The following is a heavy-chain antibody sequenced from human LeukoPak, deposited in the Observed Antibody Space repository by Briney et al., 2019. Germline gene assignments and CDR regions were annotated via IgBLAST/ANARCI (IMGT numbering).Heavy chain of an antibody. D-gene: IGHD3-3*01. CDR2: IYTSGST. Sequence: SETLSLTCTVSGGSISNYYWSWIRQPAGKGLEWIGRIYTSGSTNYNPSLKSRVTMSVDTSKNQFSLKLSSVTAADTAVYYCAREITLYFWSGYLDYWGQGTLVTVSS. CDR3: AREITLYFWSGYLDY. J-gene: IGHJ4*02. V-gene: IGHV4-4*07. CDR1: GGSISNYY.